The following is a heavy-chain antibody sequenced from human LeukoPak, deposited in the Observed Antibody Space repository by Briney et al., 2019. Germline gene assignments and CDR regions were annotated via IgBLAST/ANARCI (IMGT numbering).Heavy chain of an antibody. J-gene: IGHJ5*02. Sequence: PGGSLRLSCAASGFTVSSNYMSWVRQAPGKGLEWVSVIYSGGSTYYADSVKGRFTISRDNSKNSLYLQMNSLRAEDTAVYYCARDPLCSGSYLEIWFDPWGQGTLVTVSS. CDR2: IYSGGST. CDR3: ARDPLCSGSYLEIWFDP. CDR1: GFTVSSNY. D-gene: IGHD1-26*01. V-gene: IGHV3-53*01.